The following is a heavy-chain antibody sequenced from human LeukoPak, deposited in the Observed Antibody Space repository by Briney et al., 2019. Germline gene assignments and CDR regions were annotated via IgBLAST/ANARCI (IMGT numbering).Heavy chain of an antibody. CDR1: GFTFSSYW. D-gene: IGHD3-22*01. Sequence: PGGSLRLSCAASGFTFSSYWMSWVRQAPGKGLEWVANIKQDGSEKYYVDSVKGRFTISRDNSKNTLYLQMNSLRAEDTAVYYCAKEAPPTYYYDTTHFDYWGQGTLVTVSS. CDR2: IKQDGSEK. V-gene: IGHV3-7*01. J-gene: IGHJ4*02. CDR3: AKEAPPTYYYDTTHFDY.